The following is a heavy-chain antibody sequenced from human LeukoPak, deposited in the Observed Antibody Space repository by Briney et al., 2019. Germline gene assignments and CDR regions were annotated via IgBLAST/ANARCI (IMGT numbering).Heavy chain of an antibody. V-gene: IGHV3-21*01. CDR2: ISSSSSYI. J-gene: IGHJ4*02. Sequence: GGSLRLSCAASGFTFSDHYMDWVRQAPGKGLEWVSSISSSSSYIYYADSVKGRFTISRDNAKNSLYLQMNSLRAEDTAVYYCARDSRIAAAGKEDYWGQGTLVTVSS. CDR3: ARDSRIAAAGKEDY. D-gene: IGHD6-13*01. CDR1: GFTFSDHY.